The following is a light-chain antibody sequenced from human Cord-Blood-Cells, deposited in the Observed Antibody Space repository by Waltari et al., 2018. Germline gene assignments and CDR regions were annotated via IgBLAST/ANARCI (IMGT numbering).Light chain of an antibody. CDR1: SGSIASNY. Sequence: NFMLTQPHSVSESPGKTVTISCTRSSGSIASNYVQWYQQRPGSSPTTVIYEDNQRPSGVPDRFSGSIDSSSNSASLTFSGLKTEDEADYYCQSYDSNIVVFGGGTKLTVL. V-gene: IGLV6-57*01. CDR3: QSYDSNIVV. J-gene: IGLJ2*01. CDR2: EDN.